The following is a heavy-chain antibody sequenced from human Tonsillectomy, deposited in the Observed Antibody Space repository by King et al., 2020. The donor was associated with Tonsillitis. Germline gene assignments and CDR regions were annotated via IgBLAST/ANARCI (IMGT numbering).Heavy chain of an antibody. CDR3: AKARSFGSGTFYTGGAFDS. CDR2: LGGGT. CDR1: GFPFSSYA. J-gene: IGHJ4*02. D-gene: IGHD3-10*01. Sequence: VQLVESGGGLVQPGGSLRPSCAASGFPFSSYAMTWVRQAPGKGLEWVSVLGGGTYYADSVKGRFTISRDNSKNTLYLQMSSLRAEDTAVYYCAKARSFGSGTFYTGGAFDSWGQGTLVTVSS. V-gene: IGHV3-23*04.